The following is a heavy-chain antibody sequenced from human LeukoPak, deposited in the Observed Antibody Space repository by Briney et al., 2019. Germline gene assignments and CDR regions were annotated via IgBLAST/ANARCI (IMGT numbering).Heavy chain of an antibody. CDR3: ARDLAGPKGGY. D-gene: IGHD2-15*01. CDR2: IYHSGST. CDR1: GGSISSSNW. Sequence: SETLSLTCAVSGGSISSSNWWSWVRQPPGQGLEWIGEIYHSGSTNYNPSLKSRVTISVDKSKNQFSPKLSSVAAADTAVYYCARDLAGPKGGYWGQGTLVTVSS. J-gene: IGHJ4*02. V-gene: IGHV4-4*02.